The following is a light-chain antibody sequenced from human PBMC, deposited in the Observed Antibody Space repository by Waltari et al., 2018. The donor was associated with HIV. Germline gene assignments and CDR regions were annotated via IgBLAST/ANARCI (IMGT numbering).Light chain of an antibody. CDR1: QSVSNN. CDR3: QQYGSWPLT. J-gene: IGKJ4*01. CDR2: SAS. V-gene: IGKV3-15*01. Sequence: EIVMTQSPATLYVSPGERTILPCRASQSVSNNLAWYKQKPGQAPRLLIHSASTRATGIPARFSGGGSGTDFTLTITSLQSEDSGFYYCQQYGSWPLTFGGGTKVEIK.